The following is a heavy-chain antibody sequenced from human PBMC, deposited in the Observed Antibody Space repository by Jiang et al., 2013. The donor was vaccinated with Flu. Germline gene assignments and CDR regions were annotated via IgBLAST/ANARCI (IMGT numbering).Heavy chain of an antibody. V-gene: IGHV4-38-2*01. D-gene: IGHD3-3*01. J-gene: IGHJ4*02. CDR2: LFHSGTT. Sequence: LLKPSETLSLTCAVSGYSISYGYYWGWIRQPPGKGLEWIGILFHSGTTYYNPSLKSRVTISVDTSKNQFPLRVSSVTAADTAVYYCARVSYEIFTEFDYWGQGLLVTVSS. CDR3: ARVSYEIFTEFDY. CDR1: GYSISYGYY.